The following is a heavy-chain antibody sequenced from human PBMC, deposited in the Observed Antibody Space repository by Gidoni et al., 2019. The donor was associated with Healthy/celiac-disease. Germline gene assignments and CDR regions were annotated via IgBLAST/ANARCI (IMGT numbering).Heavy chain of an antibody. CDR3: AKAPITMVRGVINSYFDY. Sequence: EVQLLESGGGLVQPGGSLRLSCAASGFTFSSYAMSWVRQAPGKGLEWVSAISGSGGSTYYADSVKGRFTISRENSKNTLYLQMNSLRAEDTAVYYCAKAPITMVRGVINSYFDYWGQGTLVTVSS. D-gene: IGHD3-10*01. CDR1: GFTFSSYA. CDR2: ISGSGGST. V-gene: IGHV3-23*01. J-gene: IGHJ4*02.